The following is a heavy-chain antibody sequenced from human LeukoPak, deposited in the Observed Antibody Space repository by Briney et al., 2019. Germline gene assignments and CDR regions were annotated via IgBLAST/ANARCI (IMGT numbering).Heavy chain of an antibody. CDR2: INPNSGGT. V-gene: IGHV1-2*02. CDR1: GYTFTGYY. CDR3: ASLYCSSTSCHYARFDP. D-gene: IGHD2-2*01. J-gene: IGHJ5*02. Sequence: ASVKVSCKASGYTFTGYYMHWVRQAPGQGLEWMGWINPNSGGTNYAQKFQGRVTMTRDTSISTAYMELSRLRSDDTAVYYCASLYCSSTSCHYARFDPWGQGTLVTVSS.